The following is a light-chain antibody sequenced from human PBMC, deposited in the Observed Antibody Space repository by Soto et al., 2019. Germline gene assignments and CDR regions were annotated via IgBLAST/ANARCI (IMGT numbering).Light chain of an antibody. V-gene: IGKV1-27*01. CDR3: QTYNSAPLT. Sequence: DIQMTQSPSSLSASLGDRVTITCRASQGIGVYLACFQQKPGNAPKLLIYAASTLQSGVPSRFSGSGSGTDFTLTVSSLQPEDVATYYCQTYNSAPLTFGGGTRVEIK. J-gene: IGKJ4*01. CDR1: QGIGVY. CDR2: AAS.